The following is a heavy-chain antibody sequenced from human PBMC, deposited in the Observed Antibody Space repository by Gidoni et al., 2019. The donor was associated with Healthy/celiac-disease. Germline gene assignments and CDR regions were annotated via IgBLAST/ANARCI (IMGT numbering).Heavy chain of an antibody. J-gene: IGHJ4*02. CDR1: GFTVSSNY. Sequence: EVQLVESGGGLIQPGGSLRLSCAASGFTVSSNYMSWVRQAPGKGLEWVSVIYSGGSTYCADSVKGQFTISRDNSKNTLYLQMNSLRAEDTAVYYCARGGRHDILTGYYGDWESWLNPVDYWGQGTLVTVSS. CDR2: IYSGGST. CDR3: ARGGRHDILTGYYGDWESWLNPVDY. D-gene: IGHD3-9*01. V-gene: IGHV3-53*01.